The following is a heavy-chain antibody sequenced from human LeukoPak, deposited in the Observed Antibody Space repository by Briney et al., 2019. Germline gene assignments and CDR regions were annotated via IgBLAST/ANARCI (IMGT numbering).Heavy chain of an antibody. CDR3: ARGRYCTSASCYLDY. J-gene: IGHJ4*02. V-gene: IGHV3-74*01. D-gene: IGHD2-2*01. CDR1: GFTFSTYW. Sequence: GGSLRLSCAASGFTFSTYWTHWVRQAPGKGLVWVSRINPDGSSTSYADSVKGRFTISRDNAKNTLYLQMNSLRAEVTGVFYCARGRYCTSASCYLDYWGQGPLVPVSS. CDR2: INPDGSST.